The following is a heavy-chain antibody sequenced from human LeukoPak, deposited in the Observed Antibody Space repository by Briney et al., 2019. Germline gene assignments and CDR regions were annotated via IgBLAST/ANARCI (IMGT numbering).Heavy chain of an antibody. CDR1: GGSFSGYY. J-gene: IGHJ4*02. CDR2: INHSGST. CDR3: ASDDHTVTTYYFDY. V-gene: IGHV4-34*01. D-gene: IGHD4-17*01. Sequence: SETLSLTCAVYGGSFSGYYWSWIRQPPGKGLEWIGEINHSGSTNYNPSLKSRVTISVDTSKNQFSLKLSSVTAADTAVYYCASDDHTVTTYYFDYWGQGTLATVSS.